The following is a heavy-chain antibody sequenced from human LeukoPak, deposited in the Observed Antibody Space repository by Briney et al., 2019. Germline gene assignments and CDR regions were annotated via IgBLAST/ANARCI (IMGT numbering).Heavy chain of an antibody. Sequence: ASVKVSCKASGYTFTSYGISWVRQAPGQGLEWMGWISAYNGNTNYAQKLQGRVTTTTDTSTSTAYMELRSLRSDDTAVYYCAREGGYSYGLYGDYYGMDVWGQGTTVTVSS. V-gene: IGHV1-18*01. CDR2: ISAYNGNT. CDR3: AREGGYSYGLYGDYYGMDV. D-gene: IGHD5-18*01. CDR1: GYTFTSYG. J-gene: IGHJ6*02.